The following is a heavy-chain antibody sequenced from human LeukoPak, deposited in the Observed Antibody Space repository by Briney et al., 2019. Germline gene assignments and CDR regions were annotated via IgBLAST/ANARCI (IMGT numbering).Heavy chain of an antibody. J-gene: IGHJ4*02. CDR1: GFTFSSYW. Sequence: PGGSLRLSCAASGFTFSSYWMHWVRQAPGKGLVWVSRINSDGSSTSYADSVKGRFTISRDNAKKSLYLQMSSLRAEDTAVYYCARDPGYYDGSGYYPQFDYWGQGTLVTVSS. CDR3: ARDPGYYDGSGYYPQFDY. D-gene: IGHD3-22*01. CDR2: INSDGSST. V-gene: IGHV3-74*01.